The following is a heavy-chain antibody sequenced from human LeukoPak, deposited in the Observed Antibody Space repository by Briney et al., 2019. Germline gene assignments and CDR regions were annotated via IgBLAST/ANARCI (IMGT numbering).Heavy chain of an antibody. CDR1: GFTFSDYY. CDR3: ARDPRLLHYGMDV. Sequence: GGSLRLSCAATGFTFSDYYMSWIRQAPGKGLEWVSYISSSGSTIYYADSVKGRFTISRDNAKNSLYLQMNSLRAEDTAVYYCARDPRLLHYGMDVWGQGTTVTVSS. V-gene: IGHV3-11*01. CDR2: ISSSGSTI. J-gene: IGHJ6*02. D-gene: IGHD3-22*01.